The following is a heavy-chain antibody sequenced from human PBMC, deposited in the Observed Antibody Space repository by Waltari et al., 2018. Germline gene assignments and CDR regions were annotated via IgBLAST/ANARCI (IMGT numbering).Heavy chain of an antibody. J-gene: IGHJ3*02. CDR1: GFTFSSYV. CDR2: ISGSGRST. CDR3: AKDLFDSSGYYHYDSFDI. Sequence: EVQLLESGGGLVQPGGSLRLSCAASGFTFSSYVMSWVRQAPGTGLEWVSAISGSGRSTYYADSVKGRFSISRDNSKNTLYLQMDSLRAEDTAVYYCAKDLFDSSGYYHYDSFDIWDQGTMVTVSS. V-gene: IGHV3-23*01. D-gene: IGHD3-22*01.